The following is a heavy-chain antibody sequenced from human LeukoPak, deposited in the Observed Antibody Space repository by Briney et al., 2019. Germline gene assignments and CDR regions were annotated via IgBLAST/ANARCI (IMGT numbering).Heavy chain of an antibody. CDR2: ISGSGGST. Sequence: GGSLRLSCAASGFTFSSYAMSWVREAPGKGLEWVSAISGSGGSTYYADSVKGRFTISRDNSKNTLYLQMNSLRAEDTAVYYCAKEFDCGGEGLDAFDIWGQGTMVTVSS. V-gene: IGHV3-23*01. CDR1: GFTFSSYA. J-gene: IGHJ3*02. CDR3: AKEFDCGGEGLDAFDI. D-gene: IGHD2-21*01.